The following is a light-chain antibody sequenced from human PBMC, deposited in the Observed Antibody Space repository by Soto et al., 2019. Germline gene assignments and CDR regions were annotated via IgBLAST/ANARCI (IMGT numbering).Light chain of an antibody. Sequence: QSALTQPASVSGSPGQSITISCTGTSSDVGGYNYVSWYQQHPGKAPKLMIYDVSNRPSGVSNRFSGSKSGNTASLTISGLQAADEADYYCSSYTSSSPHVFGTGTKLTVL. CDR3: SSYTSSSPHV. J-gene: IGLJ1*01. CDR1: SSDVGGYNY. CDR2: DVS. V-gene: IGLV2-14*01.